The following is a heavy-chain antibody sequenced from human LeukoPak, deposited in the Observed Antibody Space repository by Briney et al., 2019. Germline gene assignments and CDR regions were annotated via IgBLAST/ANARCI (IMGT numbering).Heavy chain of an antibody. CDR1: GYTFASYG. J-gene: IGHJ4*02. CDR3: ARGIHYFDWILPLDY. Sequence: ASVKVSCKASGYTFASYGITWVRQAPGQGLEWMGWISIYNGNTNYAQKIQGRVNMTTDTSTSTAFMELRSLRSDDTAVYYCARGIHYFDWILPLDYWGQGTLVTVSS. D-gene: IGHD3-9*01. CDR2: ISIYNGNT. V-gene: IGHV1-18*01.